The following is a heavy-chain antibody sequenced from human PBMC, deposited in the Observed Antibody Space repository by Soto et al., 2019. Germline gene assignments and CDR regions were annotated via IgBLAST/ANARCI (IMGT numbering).Heavy chain of an antibody. Sequence: GASVKVSCKASGYTFTDYGIGWVRQAPGEGLEWMGSISAYNGNTNYPQNLQGRVTMTTDTSTSTAYMELRSLRSDDTAVYYCARDRSSRDYGDYELSYWGQGTRVTVSS. CDR2: ISAYNGNT. J-gene: IGHJ4*02. CDR1: GYTFTDYG. V-gene: IGHV1-18*01. D-gene: IGHD4-17*01. CDR3: ARDRSSRDYGDYELSY.